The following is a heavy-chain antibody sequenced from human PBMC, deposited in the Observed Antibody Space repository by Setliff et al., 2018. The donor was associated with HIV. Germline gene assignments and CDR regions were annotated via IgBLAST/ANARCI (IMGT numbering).Heavy chain of an antibody. CDR2: ILPIFGAT. CDR1: GYTLTDYY. J-gene: IGHJ5*02. D-gene: IGHD3-10*01. V-gene: IGHV1-69*13. Sequence: SVKVSCKASGYTLTDYYVQWVRQAPGQGLEWMGGILPIFGATDYAQKFQGRLTLTAVQSENSVYMELSSLRSDDTAVYYCTNRGGSGTNVGNWFDPWGQGTLVTVSS. CDR3: TNRGGSGTNVGNWFDP.